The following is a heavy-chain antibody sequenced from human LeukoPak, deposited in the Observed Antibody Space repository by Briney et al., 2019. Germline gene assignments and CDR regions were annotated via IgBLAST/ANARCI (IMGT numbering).Heavy chain of an antibody. V-gene: IGHV3-20*04. D-gene: IGHD5-12*01. Sequence: GGSLRLSCAASGFTFDDYGMSWVRQAPGKGVEWVSGINWNGSGAVYADSVKGPFTISRDNAKNSLYLQMNSLKAEDTAVYYCARGPSGYHNTGGQGTLVTVSS. J-gene: IGHJ4*02. CDR3: ARGPSGYHNT. CDR2: INWNGSGA. CDR1: GFTFDDYG.